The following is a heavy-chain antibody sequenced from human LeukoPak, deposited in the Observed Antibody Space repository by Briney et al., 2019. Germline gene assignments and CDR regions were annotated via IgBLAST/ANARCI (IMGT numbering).Heavy chain of an antibody. Sequence: PGGSLRLSCAASGFTFSSYGMHWVSQAPGKRLEWVAFIRYDGSNKYYADSVKGRFTISRDNSKNTLYLQMNSLRAEDTAVYYCAKDPGANRGWGYWGQGTLVTVSS. CDR3: AKDPGANRGWGY. CDR2: IRYDGSNK. J-gene: IGHJ4*02. CDR1: GFTFSSYG. V-gene: IGHV3-30*02. D-gene: IGHD4/OR15-4a*01.